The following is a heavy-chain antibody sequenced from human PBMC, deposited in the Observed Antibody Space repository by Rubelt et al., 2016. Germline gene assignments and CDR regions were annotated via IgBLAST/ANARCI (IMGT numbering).Heavy chain of an antibody. J-gene: IGHJ1*01. CDR3: AREGSWGLVQH. Sequence: EVQLVESGGGLVQPGGSLRLSCAASGFSFSKEGMSWVRQIPGKGLEWVSGISGSGGSTYYADSVKGRFIISRDNGENMLYLQMNSLRAEDTAVYYCAREGSWGLVQHWGQGTLVTVSS. CDR2: ISGSGGST. CDR1: GFSFSKEG. D-gene: IGHD6-13*01. V-gene: IGHV3-23*04.